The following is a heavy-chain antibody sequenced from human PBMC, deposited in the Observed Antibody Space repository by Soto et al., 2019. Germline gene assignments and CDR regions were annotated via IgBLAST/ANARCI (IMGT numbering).Heavy chain of an antibody. CDR3: ATRITVFGLLIPPFDP. Sequence: LSLTCAVYGGSFNCYYWNWIRQPPGKGLEWIGEINHTGGTHYSPSLKSRVTMSVDTSKNQFSLRLSSVTAADTAIYYCATRITVFGLLIPPFDPWGQGTQVTVSS. CDR2: INHTGGT. D-gene: IGHD3-3*01. CDR1: GGSFNCYY. V-gene: IGHV4-34*01. J-gene: IGHJ5*02.